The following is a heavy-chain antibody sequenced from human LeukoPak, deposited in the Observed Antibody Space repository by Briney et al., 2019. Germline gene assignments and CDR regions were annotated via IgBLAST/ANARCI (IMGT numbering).Heavy chain of an antibody. V-gene: IGHV3-30*02. D-gene: IGHD3-22*01. CDR2: IRYDGSNK. Sequence: GGSLRLSCAASGSTFSSYGMHWVRQAPGKGLEWVAFIRYDGSNKYYADSVKGRFTISRDNSKNTLYLQMNSLRAEDTAVYYCAKLDSSGYYEVGHLDYWGQGTLVTVSS. J-gene: IGHJ4*02. CDR3: AKLDSSGYYEVGHLDY. CDR1: GSTFSSYG.